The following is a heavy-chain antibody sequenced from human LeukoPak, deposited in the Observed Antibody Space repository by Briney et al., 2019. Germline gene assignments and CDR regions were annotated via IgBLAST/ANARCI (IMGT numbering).Heavy chain of an antibody. CDR1: GGSISSGSYY. CDR2: IYTSGST. D-gene: IGHD6-19*01. CDR3: ARGYSSGWLYYFDY. V-gene: IGHV4-61*02. Sequence: SETLSLTCTVSGGSISSGSYYWSWIRQPAGKGLEWIGRIYTSGSTNYNPSLKSRVTISVDTSKNQFSLKLSSVTAADTAVYYCARGYSSGWLYYFDYWGQGTLVTVSS. J-gene: IGHJ4*02.